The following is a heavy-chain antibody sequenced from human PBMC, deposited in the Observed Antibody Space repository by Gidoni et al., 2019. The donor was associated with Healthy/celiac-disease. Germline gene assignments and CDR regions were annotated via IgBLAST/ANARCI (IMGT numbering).Heavy chain of an antibody. V-gene: IGHV3-30*02. CDR2: IRYDGSNK. CDR1: GFTFSSYG. D-gene: IGHD6-19*01. Sequence: QVQLVESGGGVVQPGGSLRLSCAASGFTFSSYGMHWVRQAPGKGLGWVAFIRYDGSNKYYADSVKGRFTISRDNSKNTLYLQMNSLRAEDTAVYYCAKDAVAGTLDFDYWGQGTLVTVSS. CDR3: AKDAVAGTLDFDY. J-gene: IGHJ4*02.